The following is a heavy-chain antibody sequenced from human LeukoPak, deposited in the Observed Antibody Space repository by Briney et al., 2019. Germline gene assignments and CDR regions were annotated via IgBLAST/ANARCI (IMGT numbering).Heavy chain of an antibody. Sequence: GGSRRLSCAASGFTFSSYAMHWVRQAPGKGLEWVAVISYGGSNKYYADSVKGRFTISRDNSKNTLYLQMNSLRAEDTAVYYCARDRQTGYSSLDVWGQGTTVTVSS. CDR3: ARDRQTGYSSLDV. D-gene: IGHD3-9*01. CDR1: GFTFSSYA. J-gene: IGHJ6*02. V-gene: IGHV3-30-3*01. CDR2: ISYGGSNK.